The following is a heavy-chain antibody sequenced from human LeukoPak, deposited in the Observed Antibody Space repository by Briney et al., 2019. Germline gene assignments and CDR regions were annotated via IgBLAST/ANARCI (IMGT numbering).Heavy chain of an antibody. CDR1: GLTFSDYA. V-gene: IGHV3-30*03. Sequence: GGSLRLSCAASGLTFSDYAMSWFRQAPGKGLEWVAVISFDGSTKYYGDSVKGRFTISRDNSNNTLSLQMNSLRVEDTAVYYCARGGSLLRGMRSWFDPWGQGTLVTVSS. CDR3: ARGGSLLRGMRSWFDP. J-gene: IGHJ5*02. CDR2: ISFDGSTK. D-gene: IGHD3-10*01.